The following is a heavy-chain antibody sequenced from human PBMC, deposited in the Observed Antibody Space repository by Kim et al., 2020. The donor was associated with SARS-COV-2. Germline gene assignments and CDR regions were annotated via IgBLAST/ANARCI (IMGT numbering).Heavy chain of an antibody. J-gene: IGHJ4*02. CDR3: ARHTYGSFPYDY. D-gene: IGHD3-10*01. Sequence: DYAVSVKSRITINPDTSKNHFSLQLNSVTPEDTAVYYCARHTYGSFPYDYWGQGTLVTVSS. V-gene: IGHV6-1*01.